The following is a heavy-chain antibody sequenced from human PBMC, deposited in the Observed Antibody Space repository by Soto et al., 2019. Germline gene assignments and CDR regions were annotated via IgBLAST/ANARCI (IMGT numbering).Heavy chain of an antibody. CDR1: GFTCSSYS. D-gene: IGHD6-19*01. Sequence: GGSLRLSCAASGFTCSSYSMNWVRQAPGKGLEWVSSISSSSSYIYYADSVKGRFTISRDNAKNSLYLQMNSLRAEDTAVYYCASKLSSGWYFDYYYYMDVWGKGTTVTVSS. CDR3: ASKLSSGWYFDYYYYMDV. J-gene: IGHJ6*03. V-gene: IGHV3-21*01. CDR2: ISSSSSYI.